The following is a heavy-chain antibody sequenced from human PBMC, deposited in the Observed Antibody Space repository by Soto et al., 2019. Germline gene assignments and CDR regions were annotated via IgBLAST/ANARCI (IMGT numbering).Heavy chain of an antibody. D-gene: IGHD3-3*01. CDR1: GFTFSSYA. J-gene: IGHJ4*02. Sequence: EVQLLESGGGLVQPGGSLRLSCAASGFTFSSYAMSWVRQAPGKGLEWVSAISGSGGSTYYADSVKGRFTISRDNSKNTLYLQMNSLRAEDTAVYYCALLGGPRFWSGYDMEFDYWGQGTLVTVSS. CDR3: ALLGGPRFWSGYDMEFDY. CDR2: ISGSGGST. V-gene: IGHV3-23*01.